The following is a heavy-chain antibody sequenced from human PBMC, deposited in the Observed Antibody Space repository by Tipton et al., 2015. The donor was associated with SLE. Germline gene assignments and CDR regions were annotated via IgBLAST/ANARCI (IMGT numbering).Heavy chain of an antibody. CDR3: ARGGQSHYYYSYMGV. J-gene: IGHJ6*03. CDR2: FYYSGST. CDR1: GFTFSDHY. V-gene: IGHV4-59*11. Sequence: LSCAASGFTFSDHYMDWVRQAPGKGLEWFGYFYYSGSTYYNPSLKSRVTISVDTSKNQCSLKLSSVTAADTAVYYCARGGQSHYYYSYMGVWGKATTVAVSS. D-gene: IGHD6-19*01.